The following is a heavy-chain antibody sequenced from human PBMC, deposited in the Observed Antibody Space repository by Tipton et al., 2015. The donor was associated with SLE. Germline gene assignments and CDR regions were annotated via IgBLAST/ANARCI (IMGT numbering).Heavy chain of an antibody. D-gene: IGHD2-2*01. J-gene: IGHJ4*02. Sequence: TLSLTCTVSGGSISSSSYYWGWIRQPPGKGLEWIGSIYYSGSTYYNPSLKSRVTISVDTSKNQFSLKLSSVTAADTAVYYCAPKYYPAAMGFDYWGQGTLVTVPS. CDR2: IYYSGST. CDR3: APKYYPAAMGFDY. CDR1: GGSISSSSYY. V-gene: IGHV4-39*07.